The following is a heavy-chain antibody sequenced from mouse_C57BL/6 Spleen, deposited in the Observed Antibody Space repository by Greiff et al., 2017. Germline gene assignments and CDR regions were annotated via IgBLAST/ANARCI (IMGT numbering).Heavy chain of an antibody. V-gene: IGHV1-81*01. CDR1: GYTFTSYG. J-gene: IGHJ1*03. Sequence: QVQLKESGAELARPGASVKLSCKASGYTFTSYGISWVKQRTGQGLEWIGEIYPRSGNTYYNEKFKGKATLTADKSSSTAYMELRSLTSEDSAVYFCARNWERYFDVWGTGTTVTVSS. CDR3: ARNWERYFDV. D-gene: IGHD4-1*01. CDR2: IYPRSGNT.